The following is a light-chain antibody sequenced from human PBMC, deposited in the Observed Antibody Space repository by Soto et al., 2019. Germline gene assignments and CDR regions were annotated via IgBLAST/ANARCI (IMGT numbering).Light chain of an antibody. CDR2: GNS. Sequence: QSVLTQPPSVSGAPGQRVTISCTGSSSNIGANYDVPWYQQLPGTAPKLLIYGNSNRASGVPDRFSGSKSGTSASLAITGLQAEDEADYYCQSYDSSLSGYVFGTGTKVTVL. V-gene: IGLV1-40*01. CDR3: QSYDSSLSGYV. J-gene: IGLJ1*01. CDR1: SSNIGANYD.